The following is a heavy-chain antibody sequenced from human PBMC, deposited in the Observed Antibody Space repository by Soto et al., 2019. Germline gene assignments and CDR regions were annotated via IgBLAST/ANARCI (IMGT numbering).Heavy chain of an antibody. CDR2: INHSGST. V-gene: IGHV4-34*01. D-gene: IGHD6-19*01. Sequence: QVQLQQWGAGLLKPSETLSLTCAVYGGSFSGYYWSWIRQPPGKGLEWIGEINHSGSTNYNPSLKSRVTISVDTSKNQFSLKLSSVTAADTAVYYCARYSGWYRYFDYWGQGTLVTVSS. CDR3: ARYSGWYRYFDY. J-gene: IGHJ4*02. CDR1: GGSFSGYY.